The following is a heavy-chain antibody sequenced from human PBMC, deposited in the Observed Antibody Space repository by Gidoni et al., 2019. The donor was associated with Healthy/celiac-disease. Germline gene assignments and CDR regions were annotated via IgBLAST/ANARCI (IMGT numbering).Heavy chain of an antibody. J-gene: IGHJ6*02. CDR2: IYYSGST. V-gene: IGHV4-31*03. D-gene: IGHD3-9*01. CDR1: GGSISSGGYY. Sequence: QVQLQESGPGLVKPSQTLSLTCTVSGGSISSGGYYWSWIRQHPGKGLEWIGYIYYSGSTYYNPSLKSRVTISVDTSKNQFSLKLSSVTAADTAVYYCARDRLLTGYYEAYGMDVWGQGTTVTVSS. CDR3: ARDRLLTGYYEAYGMDV.